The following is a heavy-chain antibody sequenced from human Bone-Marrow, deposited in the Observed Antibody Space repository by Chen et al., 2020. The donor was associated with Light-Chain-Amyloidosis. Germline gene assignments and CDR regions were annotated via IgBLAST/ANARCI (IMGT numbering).Heavy chain of an antibody. CDR3: ARGSTLIRG. CDR1: GFACSGPW. Sequence: EVQLVESGGGLVQRGGSLRLPCAASGFACSGPWMSWVRQAPGKGLEWVADINENGREQNYVDSVKGRFTISRDNARNSLHLQLNSLRADDTAVYYCARGSTLIRGWGQGTLVTVSS. D-gene: IGHD3-16*01. CDR2: INENGREQ. J-gene: IGHJ4*02. V-gene: IGHV3-7*03.